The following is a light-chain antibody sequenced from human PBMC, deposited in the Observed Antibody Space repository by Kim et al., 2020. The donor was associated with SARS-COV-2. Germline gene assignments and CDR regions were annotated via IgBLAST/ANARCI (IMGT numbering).Light chain of an antibody. CDR3: MQGTQTMT. Sequence: ESASIFCRSSQSLLHSNGITYLDWFLQKAGQSPQLLVYMGSTRASGVPERFSGSGSGTDFTLKISRVEAEDVGIYYCMQGTQTMTFGQGTRLEIK. J-gene: IGKJ5*01. CDR1: QSLLHSNGITY. V-gene: IGKV2-28*01. CDR2: MGS.